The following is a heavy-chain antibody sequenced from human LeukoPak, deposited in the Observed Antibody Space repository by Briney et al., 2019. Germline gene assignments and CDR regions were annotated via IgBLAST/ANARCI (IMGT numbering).Heavy chain of an antibody. J-gene: IGHJ4*02. Sequence: SETLSLTCAVSGNSISSGHYWGWIRQSPGKGLEWIASMYNSGSTYFKSSLKSRVTISQDTPKNQFSLTLNSVTAADTAVYYCARHVYGRHQLQAYHFDYWGQGILVTVSS. V-gene: IGHV4-38-2*01. D-gene: IGHD2-2*01. CDR2: MYNSGST. CDR1: GNSISSGHY. CDR3: ARHVYGRHQLQAYHFDY.